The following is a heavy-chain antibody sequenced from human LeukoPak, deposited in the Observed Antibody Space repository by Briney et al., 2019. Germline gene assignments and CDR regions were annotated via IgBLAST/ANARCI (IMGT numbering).Heavy chain of an antibody. CDR2: ISSSGSTI. J-gene: IGHJ4*02. CDR3: AKGPMGRGFDY. Sequence: GGSLRLSCAASTFTFSIYEMNWGRQAPGKGLGWVSYISSSGSTIYYADSVQGRFTISRDNSKNTLYLQMNSLRAEDPAIYYCAKGPMGRGFDYWGQGTLVTVSS. D-gene: IGHD3-10*01. V-gene: IGHV3-48*03. CDR1: TFTFSIYE.